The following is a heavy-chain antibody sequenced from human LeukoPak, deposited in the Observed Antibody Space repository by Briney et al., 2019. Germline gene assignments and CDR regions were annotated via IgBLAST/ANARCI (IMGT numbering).Heavy chain of an antibody. CDR2: IYTSGTS. V-gene: IGHV4-61*09. Sequence: SETLSLTCTVSGGSISSGSYDWYWIRQPAGKGLEWIGHIYTSGTSNYNPSLRSRVTISVDTSKNQFSLKLTSVTAAGTAVYYCTKGRGIWGQGTLVTVSS. D-gene: IGHD3-10*01. J-gene: IGHJ4*02. CDR1: GGSISSGSYD. CDR3: TKGRGI.